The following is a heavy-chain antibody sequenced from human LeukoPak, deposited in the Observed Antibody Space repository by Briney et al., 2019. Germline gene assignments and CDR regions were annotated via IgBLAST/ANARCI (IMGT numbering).Heavy chain of an antibody. Sequence: GGSLRLSCAASGFTFSSYAMSWVRQAPGKGLEWVSAISGSGGSTYYADSVKGRFTISRDNSKNTPYLQMNSLRAEDTAVYYCAKQIVVVVPAAMYATTFDIWGQGTMVTVSS. CDR3: AKQIVVVVPAAMYATTFDI. V-gene: IGHV3-23*01. CDR1: GFTFSSYA. CDR2: ISGSGGST. D-gene: IGHD2-2*01. J-gene: IGHJ3*02.